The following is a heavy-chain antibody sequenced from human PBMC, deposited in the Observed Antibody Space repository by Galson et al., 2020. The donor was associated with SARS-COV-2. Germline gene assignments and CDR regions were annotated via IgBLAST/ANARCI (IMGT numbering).Heavy chain of an antibody. CDR1: GGSFSGYY. Sequence: ETLSLTCAVYGGSFSGYYWSWIRQPPGKGLEWIGEINHSGSTNYNPSLKSRVTISVDTSKNQFSLKLSSVTAADTAVYYCARGTRKWLSNYYYYYMDVWGKGTTVTVSS. D-gene: IGHD3-22*01. V-gene: IGHV4-34*01. J-gene: IGHJ6*03. CDR3: ARGTRKWLSNYYYYYMDV. CDR2: INHSGST.